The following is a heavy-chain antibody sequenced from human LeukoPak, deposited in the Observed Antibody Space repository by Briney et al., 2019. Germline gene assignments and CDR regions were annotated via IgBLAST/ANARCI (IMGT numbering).Heavy chain of an antibody. CDR1: GGSISSDSYY. Sequence: SETLSLTCTVSGGSISSDSYYWGWIRQPPGKGLQWIGCIYYSGSTYYKPSLKSRVTISVDTSKNQFSLKLSSVTAADTAVYYCARLTMVRGQLAGYWGQGTLVTVSS. J-gene: IGHJ4*02. CDR2: IYYSGST. V-gene: IGHV4-39*07. D-gene: IGHD3-10*01. CDR3: ARLTMVRGQLAGY.